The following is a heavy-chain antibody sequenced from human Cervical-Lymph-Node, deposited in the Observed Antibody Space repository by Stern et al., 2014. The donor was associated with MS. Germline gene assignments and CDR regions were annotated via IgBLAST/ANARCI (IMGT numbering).Heavy chain of an antibody. CDR3: GVAGNY. CDR2: ISGSGGST. CDR1: GFTFSTYA. V-gene: IGHV3-23*04. J-gene: IGHJ4*02. D-gene: IGHD1-1*01. Sequence: VQLVESGGGLVQPGGSLRLSCAASGFTFSTYAMSWVRQAPGKGLEWVSGISGSGGSTYYADFVKGRFTISRDNSKHTLYLQVNSLSADDTAVYYCGVAGNYWGQGTLVTVSS.